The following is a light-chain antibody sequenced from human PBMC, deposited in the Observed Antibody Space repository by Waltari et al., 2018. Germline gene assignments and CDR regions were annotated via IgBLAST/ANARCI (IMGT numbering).Light chain of an antibody. J-gene: IGKJ2*01. CDR3: QQYNSWPPYT. CDR1: ESVSTN. CDR2: GAS. V-gene: IGKV3D-15*01. Sequence: VMTQSPGTLTVSLGDTVTLSCRVSESVSTNLAWYQQKPGQAPRVLSYGASTRAAGTPGRFSGSGSRTEFSLTISSLQPEDSAVYYCQQYNSWPPYTFGQGTKLDI.